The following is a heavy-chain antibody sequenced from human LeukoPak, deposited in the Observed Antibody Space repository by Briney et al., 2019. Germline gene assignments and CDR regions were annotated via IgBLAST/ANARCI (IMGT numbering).Heavy chain of an antibody. D-gene: IGHD3-22*01. Sequence: GGSLRLSCAASGLTFTNYWMSWVRQAPGKGLEWVANIEQDGSEKHYVDSVKGRFTISRDNAKNSLFLQMNSLRAEDTAVYYCARGEYYYDGGYWGQGTLVTVSS. CDR1: GLTFTNYW. J-gene: IGHJ4*02. CDR2: IEQDGSEK. V-gene: IGHV3-7*04. CDR3: ARGEYYYDGGY.